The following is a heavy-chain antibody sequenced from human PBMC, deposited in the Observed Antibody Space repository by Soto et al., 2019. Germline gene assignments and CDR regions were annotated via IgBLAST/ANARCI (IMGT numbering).Heavy chain of an antibody. V-gene: IGHV4-38-2*02. D-gene: IGHD5-18*01. CDR3: ARDLGQYSYGPPDYYGMDV. J-gene: IGHJ6*02. CDR1: GYSISSGYY. CDR2: IYHSGST. Sequence: PSETLSLTCAVSGYSISSGYYWGWIRQPPGKGLEWIGSIYHSGSTYYNPSLKSRVTISVDTSKNQFSLKLSSVTAADTAVYYCARDLGQYSYGPPDYYGMDVWGQGTTVTVSS.